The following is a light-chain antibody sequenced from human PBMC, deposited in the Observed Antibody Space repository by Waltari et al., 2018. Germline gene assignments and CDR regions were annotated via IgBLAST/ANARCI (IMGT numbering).Light chain of an antibody. CDR1: DSDVGAYDF. CDR3: SSYTTSSAPGV. Sequence: QSALTQPASVSGSPGQSITISCSGTDSDVGAYDFVSWYQQHPGKAPHLIIYEVSNRLSWISTRFSASKSGNTASLTISGRQAEDEADYYCSSYTTSSAPGVFGTGTRVTVL. CDR2: EVS. V-gene: IGLV2-14*01. J-gene: IGLJ1*01.